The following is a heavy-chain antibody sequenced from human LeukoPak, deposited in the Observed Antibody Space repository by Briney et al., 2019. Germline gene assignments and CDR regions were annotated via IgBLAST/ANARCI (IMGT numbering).Heavy chain of an antibody. D-gene: IGHD4-17*01. CDR3: AGDYGDLLTGIRFDT. Sequence: SETLPLTCTVSGGSISTSSNYWGWIRQPPGKGLEWIGYIYYSGSTYYNPSLKSRVTISIQTSKNQFSLKLTSVTAADTAVYYCAGDYGDLLTGIRFDTWGQGTLVTVSS. CDR1: GGSISTSSNY. CDR2: IYYSGST. V-gene: IGHV4-30-4*08. J-gene: IGHJ5*02.